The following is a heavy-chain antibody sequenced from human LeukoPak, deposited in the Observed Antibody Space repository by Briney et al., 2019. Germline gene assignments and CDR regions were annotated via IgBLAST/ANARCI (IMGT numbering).Heavy chain of an antibody. J-gene: IGHJ4*02. CDR3: ARGYYDSSGYYLRGVDY. CDR1: GYTLTELS. V-gene: IGHV1-24*01. Sequence: GASVKVSCKVSGYTLTELSMHWVRQAPGKGLEWMGGFDPEDGETIYAQKFQGRVTMTRDTSTSTVYMELSSLRSEDTAVYYCARGYYDSSGYYLRGVDYWGQGTLVTVSS. D-gene: IGHD3-22*01. CDR2: FDPEDGET.